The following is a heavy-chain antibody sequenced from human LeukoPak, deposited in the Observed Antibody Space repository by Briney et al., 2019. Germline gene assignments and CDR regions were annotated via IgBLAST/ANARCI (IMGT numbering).Heavy chain of an antibody. J-gene: IGHJ3*02. V-gene: IGHV4-34*01. CDR1: GGSFRGYY. CDR2: INHSGST. CDR3: ARHSDAFDI. Sequence: SETLSLTCAVYGGSFRGYYWSWIRQPPGKGLEWLGEINHSGSTNYNPSLKSRVTISVDTSKNQFSLKRSSVTAADTAVYYCARHSDAFDIWGQGTIVTVSS.